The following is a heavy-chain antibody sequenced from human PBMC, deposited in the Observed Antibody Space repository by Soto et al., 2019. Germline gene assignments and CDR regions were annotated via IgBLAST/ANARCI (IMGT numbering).Heavy chain of an antibody. CDR2: IKSKAYGGTT. CDR3: TRDRAGPGDFWSGYYNYYYMDV. D-gene: IGHD3-3*01. CDR1: GFAFSNAW. Sequence: GSLRLSCAASGFAFSNAWINWVRQAPGEGLEWVGRIKSKAYGGTTEYAAPVKGRFTISRDDSKSIAYLQMNSLKTEDTAVYYCTRDRAGPGDFWSGYYNYYYMDVWGKGTTVTVSS. J-gene: IGHJ6*03. V-gene: IGHV3-15*07.